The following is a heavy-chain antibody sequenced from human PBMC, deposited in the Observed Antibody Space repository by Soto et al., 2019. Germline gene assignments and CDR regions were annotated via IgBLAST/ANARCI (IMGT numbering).Heavy chain of an antibody. D-gene: IGHD2-2*01. J-gene: IGHJ6*02. CDR3: ASTPCISTSCYGGYYYYYGMDV. CDR2: ISAYNGNT. CDR1: GYTFTSYG. V-gene: IGHV1-18*01. Sequence: ASVKVSCKASGYTFTSYGISWVRQAPGQGPEWMGWISAYNGNTNYAQKLQGRVTMTTDTSTSTAYMELRSLRSDDTAVYYCASTPCISTSCYGGYYYYYGMDVWG.